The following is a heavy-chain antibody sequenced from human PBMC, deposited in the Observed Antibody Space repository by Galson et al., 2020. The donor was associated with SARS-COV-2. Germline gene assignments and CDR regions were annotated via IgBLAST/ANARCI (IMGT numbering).Heavy chain of an antibody. CDR3: ARGGSGSGSSMDNWFDP. CDR2: IETDGSGT. J-gene: IGHJ5*02. Sequence: GESLKISCAASGFTFSSYWMHWVRQAPGKGLVWVSRIETDGSGTTYADSVKGRFTISRDNAKNTLYLQMNSLRVEDTAGYYCARGGSGSGSSMDNWFDPWGQGTLFTVSS. CDR1: GFTFSSYW. D-gene: IGHD3-10*01. V-gene: IGHV3-74*01.